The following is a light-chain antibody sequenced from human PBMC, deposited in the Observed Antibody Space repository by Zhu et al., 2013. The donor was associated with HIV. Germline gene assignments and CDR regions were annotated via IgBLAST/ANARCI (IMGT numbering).Light chain of an antibody. V-gene: IGLV1-51*01. CDR2: DND. CDR3: GVWDSNLRAVV. CDR1: SSNIGKYY. J-gene: IGLJ3*02. Sequence: QSVLTQPPSVSAAPEQKVSISCSGSSSNIGKYYVSWYQRIPGKAPKLLIYDNDNRPSGIPSRFSGSKSGTSAALDITGLQTGDEADYFCGVWDSNLRAVVFGGGTKLTVL.